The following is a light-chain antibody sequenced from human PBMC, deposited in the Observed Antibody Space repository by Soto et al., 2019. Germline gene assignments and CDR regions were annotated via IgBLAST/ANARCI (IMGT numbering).Light chain of an antibody. CDR1: ESVSDTY. J-gene: IGKJ4*01. CDR2: GAS. V-gene: IGKV3-20*01. CDR3: QQYGSSPLT. Sequence: EIVFAQSPGTLSLSPGERATPSCRASESVSDTYLAWYQQRSGQAPRLVIYGASSRASAVPDRFSGSGSGADFALTISRLEPEDFAVYYCQQYGSSPLTFGGGTKVDIK.